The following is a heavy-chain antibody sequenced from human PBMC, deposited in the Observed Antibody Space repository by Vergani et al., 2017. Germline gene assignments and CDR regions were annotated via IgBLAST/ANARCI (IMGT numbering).Heavy chain of an antibody. D-gene: IGHD3-10*01. V-gene: IGHV1-2*04. CDR2: INPNSGGT. Sequence: QVQLVQSGAEVKKPGASVKVSCKASGYTFTGYYMHWVRQVPGQGLEWRGWINPNSGGTNYAQKFQGWVTMTRDTSISTAYMELSRLRSGDTAVYYCARGPPTRQIRGVIRGDFDYGGQGTLVTVSS. CDR1: GYTFTGYY. CDR3: ARGPPTRQIRGVIRGDFDY. J-gene: IGHJ4*02.